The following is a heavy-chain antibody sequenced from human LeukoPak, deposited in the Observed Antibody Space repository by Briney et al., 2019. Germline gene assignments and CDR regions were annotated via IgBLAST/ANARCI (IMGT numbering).Heavy chain of an antibody. D-gene: IGHD1-26*01. CDR3: AKDKWELQPLGLFDY. CDR2: ISGSGGST. Sequence: PGGSLRLSCAASGLTFSSYAMSWVRQAPGKGLEWVSAISGSGGSTYYADSVKGRFTISRDNSKNALYLQMNSLRAEDTAVYYCAKDKWELQPLGLFDYWGQGTLVTVSS. V-gene: IGHV3-23*01. CDR1: GLTFSSYA. J-gene: IGHJ4*02.